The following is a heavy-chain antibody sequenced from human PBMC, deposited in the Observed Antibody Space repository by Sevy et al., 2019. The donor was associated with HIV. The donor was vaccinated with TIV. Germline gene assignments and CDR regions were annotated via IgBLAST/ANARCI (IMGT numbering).Heavy chain of an antibody. Sequence: GGSLRLSCAASGFTFSSYGMHWVRQAPGKGLEWVAVISYDGSNKYYADSVKGRFTISRDNSKNTLYLQMNSLRAEDTAVNYCAKDSLSGSYYSDTPLFDYWGQGTLVTVSS. CDR3: AKDSLSGSYYSDTPLFDY. CDR1: GFTFSSYG. V-gene: IGHV3-30*18. CDR2: ISYDGSNK. D-gene: IGHD1-26*01. J-gene: IGHJ4*02.